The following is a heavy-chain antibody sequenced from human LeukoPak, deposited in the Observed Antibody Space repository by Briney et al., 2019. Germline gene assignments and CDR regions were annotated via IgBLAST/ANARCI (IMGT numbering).Heavy chain of an antibody. CDR1: GFTFSSYA. J-gene: IGHJ4*02. D-gene: IGHD2-2*01. V-gene: IGHV3-23*01. CDR2: ISGSGGST. Sequence: GGSLRLSCAASGFTFSSYAMSWVRQAPGKGLEWVSAISGSGGSTYYADSVKGRVTISRDNSKNTLYLQMNSLRAEDTAVYYCAKDPEIVVVPAASLDYFDYWGQGTLVTVSS. CDR3: AKDPEIVVVPAASLDYFDY.